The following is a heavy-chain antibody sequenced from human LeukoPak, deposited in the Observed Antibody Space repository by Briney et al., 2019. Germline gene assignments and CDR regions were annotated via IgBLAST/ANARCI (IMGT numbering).Heavy chain of an antibody. CDR1: GGSFSGYY. V-gene: IGHV4-34*01. CDR3: ARRSSRGIAARPIDY. CDR2: INHSGST. Sequence: SETLSLTCAVYGGSFSGYYWSWIRQPPGKGLEWIGEINHSGSTNHNPSLKSRVTISVDTSKNQFSLKLSSVTAADTAVYYCARRSSRGIAARPIDYWGQGTLVTVSS. D-gene: IGHD6-6*01. J-gene: IGHJ4*02.